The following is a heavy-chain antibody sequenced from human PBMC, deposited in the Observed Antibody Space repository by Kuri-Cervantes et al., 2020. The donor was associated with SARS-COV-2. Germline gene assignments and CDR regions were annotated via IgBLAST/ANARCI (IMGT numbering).Heavy chain of an antibody. CDR3: AREGDY. CDR1: GFTFSSYG. J-gene: IGHJ4*02. CDR2: IWYGGSNK. V-gene: IGHV3-33*08. Sequence: CAASGFTFSSYGMHWVRQAPGKGLEWVAVIWYGGSNKYYADSVKGRFTISRGNSKNTLYLQMNSLRAEDTALYYCAREGDYWGQGTLVTVSS.